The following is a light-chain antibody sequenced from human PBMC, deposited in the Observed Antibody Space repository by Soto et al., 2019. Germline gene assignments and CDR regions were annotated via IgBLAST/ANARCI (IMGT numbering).Light chain of an antibody. V-gene: IGLV1-51*01. CDR1: STNIGDNY. CDR2: DND. J-gene: IGLJ1*01. Sequence: QSVLTQPPSVSAAPGQRVIISCSGSSTNIGDNYVSWYQHLPGTAPKLVVYDNDRRPSELPGRFSGSKSGTSATLVITGLQTGDEADYYCGTWDDILVSYVFGAGTKLTGL. CDR3: GTWDDILVSYV.